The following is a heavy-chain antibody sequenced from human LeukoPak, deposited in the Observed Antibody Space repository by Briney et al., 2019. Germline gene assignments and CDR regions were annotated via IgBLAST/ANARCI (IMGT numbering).Heavy chain of an antibody. Sequence: AGSLRRYCSGSGFTFSCYAMSWVRPAPGNGLEWVGRIKSNPDGGETDYVAHVKGRFTISRDDSKNTVYLQMNSLRTEDTAVYYCNTGGYYQDYWGQGTLVTVSS. CDR3: NTGGYYQDY. CDR2: IKSNPDGGET. CDR1: GFTFSCYA. D-gene: IGHD1-26*01. J-gene: IGHJ4*02. V-gene: IGHV3-15*01.